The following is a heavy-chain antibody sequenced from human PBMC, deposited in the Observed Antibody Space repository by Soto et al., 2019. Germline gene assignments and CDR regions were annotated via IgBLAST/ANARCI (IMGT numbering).Heavy chain of an antibody. CDR2: VSGSGLYT. Sequence: VGSLRLSCVASGFTFDTYAISWVRQAPGKGLEWVSTVSGSGLYTYYTDSVKGRFTISRDNPRNTLYLQMNSLRLEDTAVYFCAKDLIAATGTPSYYFDSWGQGTLVTVPQ. D-gene: IGHD6-13*01. CDR3: AKDLIAATGTPSYYFDS. V-gene: IGHV3-23*01. CDR1: GFTFDTYA. J-gene: IGHJ4*02.